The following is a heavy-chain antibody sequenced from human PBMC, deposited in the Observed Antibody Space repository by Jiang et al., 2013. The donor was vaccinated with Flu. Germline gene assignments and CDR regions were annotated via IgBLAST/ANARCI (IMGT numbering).Heavy chain of an antibody. D-gene: IGHD3-9*01. V-gene: IGHV3-30*18. CDR3: AKDRQKFLRYFDWLLSVPDS. Sequence: GGGVVQPGRSLRLSCAASGFTFRNFGMQWVRQAPGKGLEWVAIISDDGYKELYADSVKGRFTISRDNAKNTLYLQMNSLRPEDTALFYCAKDRQKFLRYFDWLLSVPDSWGQGTLVTVSS. CDR2: ISDDGYKE. CDR1: GFTFRNFG. J-gene: IGHJ4*02.